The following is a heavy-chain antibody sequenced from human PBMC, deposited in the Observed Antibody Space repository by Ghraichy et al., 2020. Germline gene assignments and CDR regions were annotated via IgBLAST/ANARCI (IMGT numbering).Heavy chain of an antibody. V-gene: IGHV1-18*04. D-gene: IGHD2-2*02. CDR1: GYTFTSYG. J-gene: IGHJ6*02. CDR2: ISAYNGNT. CDR3: ARDHVRYCSSTSCYKLEYYYYGMDV. Sequence: ASVKVSCKASGYTFTSYGISWVRQAPGQGLEWMGWISAYNGNTNYAQKLQGRVTMTTDTSTSTAYMELRSLRSDDTAVYYCARDHVRYCSSTSCYKLEYYYYGMDVWGQGTTVTVSS.